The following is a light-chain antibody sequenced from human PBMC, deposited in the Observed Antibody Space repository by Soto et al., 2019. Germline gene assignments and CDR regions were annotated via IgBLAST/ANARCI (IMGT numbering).Light chain of an antibody. J-gene: IGKJ2*01. Sequence: EIEMTQSPATLSVSPGDRATISCRASQSISTELAWYQQKPGQPPRLLIYSASTRATGVPARFTGSGSGSEFTLTISGLQSEDFAVYYCQQSHNWPLTFGQGTRLEIK. V-gene: IGKV3-15*01. CDR1: QSISTE. CDR3: QQSHNWPLT. CDR2: SAS.